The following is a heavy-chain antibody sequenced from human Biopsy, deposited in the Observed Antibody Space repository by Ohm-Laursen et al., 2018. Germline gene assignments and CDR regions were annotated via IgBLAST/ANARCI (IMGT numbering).Heavy chain of an antibody. CDR1: GVTLSGYG. V-gene: IGHV3-21*06. CDR3: ATELLPPGVGGPWLDS. Sequence: GSLRLSCTASGVTLSGYGMNWVRQAPGKGLEWVSSISASSSYIYYADSVKGRFTVSRDNTKNTLYLQMNSLRAADPAIYFCATELLPPGVGGPWLDSWGQGTPVTVSS. D-gene: IGHD3-10*01. J-gene: IGHJ5*01. CDR2: ISASSSYI.